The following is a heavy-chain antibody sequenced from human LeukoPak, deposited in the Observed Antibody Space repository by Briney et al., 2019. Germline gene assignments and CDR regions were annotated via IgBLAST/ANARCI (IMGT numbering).Heavy chain of an antibody. J-gene: IGHJ4*02. CDR1: GGSISSSSYY. CDR2: IYYSGST. V-gene: IGHV4-39*01. Sequence: KASETLSLTCTVSGGSISSSSYYWGWIRQPPGKGLEWIGSIYYSGSTYYNPSLKSRVTISVDTSKNQFSLKLSSVTAAETAVYYCARPAVAGVWGQGTLVTVSS. CDR3: ARPAVAGV. D-gene: IGHD6-19*01.